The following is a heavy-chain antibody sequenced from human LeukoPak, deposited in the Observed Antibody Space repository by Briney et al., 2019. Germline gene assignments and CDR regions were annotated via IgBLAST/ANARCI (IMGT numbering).Heavy chain of an antibody. V-gene: IGHV3-9*01. J-gene: IGHJ4*02. D-gene: IGHD6-13*01. CDR3: AKSSYGYSSSWSLSFDY. CDR1: GFTFDDYA. Sequence: GGSLRFSCAASGFTFDDYAMHWVRQAPGKGLEWVSGISWNSGIIGYADSVKGRFTISRDNAKNSLYLQMNSLRAEDTALYYCAKSSYGYSSSWSLSFDYWGQGTLVTVSS. CDR2: ISWNSGII.